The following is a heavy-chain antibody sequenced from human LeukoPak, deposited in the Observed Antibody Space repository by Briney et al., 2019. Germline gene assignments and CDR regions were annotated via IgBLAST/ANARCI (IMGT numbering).Heavy chain of an antibody. D-gene: IGHD3-22*01. J-gene: IGHJ4*02. V-gene: IGHV3-30*02. CDR1: GFTFSSYG. Sequence: GESLKISCAASGFTFSSYGMHWVRQAPGKGLEWVAFIRYDGSNKYYADSVKGRSTISRDNSKNTLYLQMNSLRAEDTAVYYCAKRVGDYYDSSGYSSHWGQGTLVTVSS. CDR3: AKRVGDYYDSSGYSSH. CDR2: IRYDGSNK.